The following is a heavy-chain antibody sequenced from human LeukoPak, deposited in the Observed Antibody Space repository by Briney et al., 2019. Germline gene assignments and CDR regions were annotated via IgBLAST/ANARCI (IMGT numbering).Heavy chain of an antibody. CDR1: GFTFGDYP. CDR2: IRSRTKGGTT. D-gene: IGHD4-17*01. Sequence: GGSLRLSCTTSGFTFGDYPMNWVRQGPGKGLEWVGIIRSRTKGGTTDYAASVKGGFTISRDDSKGTAYLQMDSLKTEDTAVYYCSRDLGTTETGDDYWGQGTLVTVSS. J-gene: IGHJ4*02. CDR3: SRDLGTTETGDDY. V-gene: IGHV3-49*04.